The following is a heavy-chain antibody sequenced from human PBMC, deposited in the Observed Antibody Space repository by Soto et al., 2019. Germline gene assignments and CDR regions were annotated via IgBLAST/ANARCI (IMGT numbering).Heavy chain of an antibody. Sequence: PGGSLRLSCAASGFTFSSYSMNWVRQAPGKGLEWVSYISSSSSTIYYADSVKGRFTISRDNAKNSLYLQMNSLRAEDTAVYYCARERALLLSGELLSCYYYYIAVWGNGT. D-gene: IGHD3-10*01. J-gene: IGHJ6*03. CDR3: ARERALLLSGELLSCYYYYIAV. V-gene: IGHV3-48*01. CDR2: ISSSSSTI. CDR1: GFTFSSYS.